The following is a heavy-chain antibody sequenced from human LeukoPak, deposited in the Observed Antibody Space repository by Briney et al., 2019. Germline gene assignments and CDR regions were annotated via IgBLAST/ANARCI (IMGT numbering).Heavy chain of an antibody. CDR3: ARGPFGKFDP. D-gene: IGHD3-10*01. Sequence: PGGSLRLSCAASGFTFSSYSMNWVRQAPGKGLEWVSSISSSSSYIYYADSVKGRFTISRDNAKNSLYLQMNGLRAEDTAVYYCARGPFGKFDPWGQGTLVTVSS. V-gene: IGHV3-21*01. CDR1: GFTFSSYS. J-gene: IGHJ5*02. CDR2: ISSSSSYI.